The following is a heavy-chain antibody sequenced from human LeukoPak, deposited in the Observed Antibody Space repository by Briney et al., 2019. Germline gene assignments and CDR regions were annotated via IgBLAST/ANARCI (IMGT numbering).Heavy chain of an antibody. J-gene: IGHJ6*02. CDR1: GFSFNSDW. D-gene: IGHD3-10*01. V-gene: IGHV3-21*01. Sequence: GGSLRLSCAASGFSFNSDWMDWVRQAPGKGLEWVSSISGSSNYIYYADSLKGRFTISRDNAKNSLYLQMNSLRAEDTAVYYCARTYGSGGSYGMDVWGQGTTVTVSS. CDR2: ISGSSNYI. CDR3: ARTYGSGGSYGMDV.